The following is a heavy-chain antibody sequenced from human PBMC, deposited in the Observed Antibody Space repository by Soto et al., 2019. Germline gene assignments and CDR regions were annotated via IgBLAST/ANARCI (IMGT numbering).Heavy chain of an antibody. CDR1: GFSLSTSGVG. D-gene: IGHD3-16*01. CDR2: IYWDDDK. V-gene: IGHV2-5*02. J-gene: IGHJ3*02. Sequence: QITLKESGPTLVKPTQTLTLTCTFSGFSLSTSGVGVGWIRQPPGKALEWLALIYWDDDKRYSPSLKSRLTITKDTSKNQVVLTMTNMDPVDTATYYCAHSDLDYIWGSNGGAFDIWGQGTMVTVSS. CDR3: AHSDLDYIWGSNGGAFDI.